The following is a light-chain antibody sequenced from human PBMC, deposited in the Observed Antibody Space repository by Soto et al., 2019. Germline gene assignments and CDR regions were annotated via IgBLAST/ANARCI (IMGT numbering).Light chain of an antibody. V-gene: IGKV3-11*01. Sequence: ESVLTQSPAPRSLSPWERATLSFTARETVRNNLAWYQQRPGQAPRLLIYDASSRATGIPARFSGSGSGTDFTLSISSLEPGDFAVYYCQQHSNWPLTFGRGTKVEIK. CDR2: DAS. CDR3: QQHSNWPLT. J-gene: IGKJ4*01. CDR1: ETVRNN.